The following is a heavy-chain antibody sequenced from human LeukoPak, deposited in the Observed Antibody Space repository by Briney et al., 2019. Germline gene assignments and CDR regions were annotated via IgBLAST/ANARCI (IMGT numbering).Heavy chain of an antibody. V-gene: IGHV3-64*01. J-gene: IGHJ4*02. CDR3: AKNGAPYCSGVSCYDY. D-gene: IGHD2-15*01. Sequence: GGSLRLPCAASGFTFSSYAMHWVRQAPGKGLEYVSAISSDGGSTSYANSVKGRFTISRDNSKNTLFLQMGSLRAEDMAVYYCAKNGAPYCSGVSCYDYWGQGTLVTVSS. CDR2: ISSDGGST. CDR1: GFTFSSYA.